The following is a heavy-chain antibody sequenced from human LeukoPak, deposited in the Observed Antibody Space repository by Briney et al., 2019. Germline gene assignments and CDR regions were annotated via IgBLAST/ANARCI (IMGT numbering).Heavy chain of an antibody. CDR2: IKSKTDGGTT. CDR3: TTDGIAAALDAFDI. D-gene: IGHD6-13*01. V-gene: IGHV3-15*01. CDR1: GFTFSSYA. J-gene: IGHJ3*02. Sequence: GGSLRLSCAASGFTFSSYAMSWVRQAPGKGLEWVGRIKSKTDGGTTDYAAPVKGRFTISRDDSKNTLYLQMNSLKTEDTAVYYCTTDGIAAALDAFDIWGQGTMVTVSS.